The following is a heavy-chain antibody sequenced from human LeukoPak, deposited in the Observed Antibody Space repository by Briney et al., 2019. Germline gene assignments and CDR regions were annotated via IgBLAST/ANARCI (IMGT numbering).Heavy chain of an antibody. V-gene: IGHV4-4*07. CDR2: IYSSGST. J-gene: IGHJ4*02. CDR1: GGSINNYY. Sequence: TSETLSLTCTVSGGSINNYYWSWIRQPAGKGLEWIGLIYSSGSTSYNPSLKSRVTMSVDTSKNQFSLKLSSVTAADTAVYYCARRAMDRWSYGQTPYFDYWGQGTLVTVSS. D-gene: IGHD5-18*01. CDR3: ARRAMDRWSYGQTPYFDY.